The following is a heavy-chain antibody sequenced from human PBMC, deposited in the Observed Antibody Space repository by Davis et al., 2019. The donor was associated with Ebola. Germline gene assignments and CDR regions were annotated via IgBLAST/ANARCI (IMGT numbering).Heavy chain of an antibody. Sequence: GGSLRLSCAASGFTFSSYSMNSLRQAPGKGLEWVSSISISSSYIYYADSVKGRFTISRDNAKNSLYLQMNSLKTEDSAIYYCTDGAIVWGQGTLVTVSS. V-gene: IGHV3-21*04. CDR2: ISISSSYI. J-gene: IGHJ4*02. CDR3: TDGAIV. CDR1: GFTFSSYS. D-gene: IGHD2-15*01.